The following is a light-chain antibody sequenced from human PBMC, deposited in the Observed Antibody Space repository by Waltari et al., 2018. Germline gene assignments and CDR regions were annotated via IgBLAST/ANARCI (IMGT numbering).Light chain of an antibody. Sequence: DIQMTQSPSTVSASLGDRVTITCRASQNLNTFLSWYQQKPGAVPNLLIYDASTLERGVPSRFSRRGSGKKFPANISGLQPDDFATYYCQQYYDYPINFGQGTRL. CDR1: QNLNTF. CDR3: QQYYDYPIN. V-gene: IGKV1-5*01. J-gene: IGKJ5*01. CDR2: DAS.